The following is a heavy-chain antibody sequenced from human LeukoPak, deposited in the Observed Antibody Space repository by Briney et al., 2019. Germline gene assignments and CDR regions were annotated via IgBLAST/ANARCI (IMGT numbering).Heavy chain of an antibody. Sequence: GGSLRLPCAASGFTFTAYWMHWVRQVPGKGLMWVSRINSDGSSTTYADSVKGRFTISRDNAENTLYLQMNSLRVEDTAVYYCATALIAAIDYWGQGTLVAVSS. V-gene: IGHV3-74*01. J-gene: IGHJ4*02. CDR2: INSDGSST. CDR3: ATALIAAIDY. CDR1: GFTFTAYW. D-gene: IGHD6-6*01.